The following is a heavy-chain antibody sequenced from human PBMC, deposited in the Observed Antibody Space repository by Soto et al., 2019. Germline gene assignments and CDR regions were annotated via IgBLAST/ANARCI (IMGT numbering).Heavy chain of an antibody. V-gene: IGHV3-74*01. J-gene: IGHJ4*02. CDR3: TRGPRPISTGTGAY. Sequence: LRLSCAASGFIFKMYWMHWVRQSPGKGLVWISRIYNDGTYSDYADSVRGRFTISRDNVNDTLYLQMNNLRAEDSGLYYCTRGPRPISTGTGAYWGQGTQVTV. CDR1: GFIFKMYW. CDR2: IYNDGTYS. D-gene: IGHD3-10*01.